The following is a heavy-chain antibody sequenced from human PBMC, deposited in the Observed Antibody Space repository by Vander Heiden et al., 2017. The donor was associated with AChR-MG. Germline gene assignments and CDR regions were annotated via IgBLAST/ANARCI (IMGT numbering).Heavy chain of an antibody. CDR2: TRNKANSYTT. V-gene: IGHV3-72*01. CDR3: ARVGLFVAADDAFDI. D-gene: IGHD3-3*01. J-gene: IGHJ3*02. CDR1: GFTFSDHY. Sequence: EVQLVESGGGLVQPGGSLRLSCAASGFTFSDHYMDWVRQAPGKGLEWVGRTRNKANSYTTEYAASVKGRFTISRDDSKNSLYLQMNSLKTEDTAVYYCARVGLFVAADDAFDIWGQGTMVTVSS.